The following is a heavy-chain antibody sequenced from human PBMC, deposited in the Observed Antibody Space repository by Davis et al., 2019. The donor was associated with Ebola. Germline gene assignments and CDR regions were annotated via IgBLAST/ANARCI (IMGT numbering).Heavy chain of an antibody. D-gene: IGHD3-9*01. Sequence: GESLKISCKDSGNSFSSHWIGWVRQMPGKGLEWMGIIYTGDSDTRYSPSFRGQVTISADKSIKTAFLQWSSLKASDTAIYYCASLRRSITGFDDGYDIWGQGTMVTVSS. V-gene: IGHV5-51*01. CDR2: IYTGDSDT. CDR1: GNSFSSHW. J-gene: IGHJ3*02. CDR3: ASLRRSITGFDDGYDI.